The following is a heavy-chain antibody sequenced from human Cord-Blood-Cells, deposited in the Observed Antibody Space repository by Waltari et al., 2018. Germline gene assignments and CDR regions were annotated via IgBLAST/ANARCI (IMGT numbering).Heavy chain of an antibody. V-gene: IGHV4-34*01. J-gene: IGHJ4*02. CDR2: INHSGST. D-gene: IGHD6-6*01. CDR1: GGSFSGYY. CDR3: ARGAALKVIDY. Sequence: QVQLQQWGAGLLKPSETLSLTCAVYGGSFSGYYWSWIRQPPGKGLEWIGEINHSGSTNYNPSLKSRVTISVDTSKNQFSLKLSSVTAADMAVYYCARGAALKVIDYWGQGTLVTVSS.